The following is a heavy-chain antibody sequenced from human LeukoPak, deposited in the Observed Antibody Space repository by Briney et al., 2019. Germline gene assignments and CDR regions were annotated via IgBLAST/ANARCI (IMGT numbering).Heavy chain of an antibody. CDR3: ARGPLSSGYSVRKGMDV. V-gene: IGHV1-2*06. CDR2: INPNSGGT. CDR1: GYTFTGYY. J-gene: IGHJ6*02. Sequence: ASVKVSCKASGYTFTGYYMHWVRQAPEQGLEWMGRINPNSGGTNYAQKFQGRVTMTRDTSISTAYMELSRLRSDDTAVYYCARGPLSSGYSVRKGMDVWGQGTTVTVSS. D-gene: IGHD3-22*01.